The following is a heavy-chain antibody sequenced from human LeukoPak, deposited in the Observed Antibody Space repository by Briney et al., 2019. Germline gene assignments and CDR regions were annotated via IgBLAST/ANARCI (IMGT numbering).Heavy chain of an antibody. CDR3: ARVEEAGTIWFDP. J-gene: IGHJ5*02. Sequence: PSPTLSLACTVSGGSMSSYCGGWIRQPPGKGRGWGGYIYDSGSTNYNPSPKSRVTISQDTSKNQFPLKLSSVTAADTAVYYCARVEEAGTIWFDPWGQGTLVTVCS. D-gene: IGHD6-19*01. V-gene: IGHV4-59*01. CDR1: GGSMSSYC. CDR2: IYDSGST.